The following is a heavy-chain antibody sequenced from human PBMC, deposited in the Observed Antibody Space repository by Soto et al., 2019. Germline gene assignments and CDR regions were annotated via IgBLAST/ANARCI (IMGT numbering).Heavy chain of an antibody. Sequence: QVQLQESGPGLVKPSETLSLTCTVSGGSISNHYWNWIRQSAGEGLVWIGRTSSSGYTDYSPSLTSRVTISVDTSNNPFSLKLSPVTAADTAVYYCASAVGFYDSGNYYNPNWFDPWGQGTLVTVSS. CDR3: ASAVGFYDSGNYYNPNWFDP. D-gene: IGHD3-10*01. CDR1: GGSISNHY. CDR2: TSSSGYT. J-gene: IGHJ5*02. V-gene: IGHV4-4*07.